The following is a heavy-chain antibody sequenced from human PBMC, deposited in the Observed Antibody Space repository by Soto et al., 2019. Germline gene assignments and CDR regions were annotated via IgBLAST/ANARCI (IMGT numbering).Heavy chain of an antibody. V-gene: IGHV5-51*01. Sequence: SLKASCKGSGDRVTTYWIVWVRQMPGKGLEWMGIIYPGDSDTRYSPSFQGQVTISADKSITTAYLQWSSLKASDTAMYYCERHGLYGSDWDGMDVWGQGTTVTVSS. CDR3: ERHGLYGSDWDGMDV. D-gene: IGHD2-2*02. J-gene: IGHJ6*02. CDR1: GDRVTTYW. CDR2: IYPGDSDT.